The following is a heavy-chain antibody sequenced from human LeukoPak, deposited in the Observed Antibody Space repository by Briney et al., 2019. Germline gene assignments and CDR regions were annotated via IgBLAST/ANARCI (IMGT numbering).Heavy chain of an antibody. Sequence: GASLKISCKGSGYSFTSYWIGWVRQMPGKGLEWMGIIYPGDSDTRYSPSFQGQVTISADKSISTAYLQWSSLKASDTAMYYCARRAGSIDDFWSGSFDYWGQGALVTVSS. CDR3: ARRAGSIDDFWSGSFDY. CDR1: GYSFTSYW. CDR2: IYPGDSDT. D-gene: IGHD3-3*01. V-gene: IGHV5-51*01. J-gene: IGHJ4*02.